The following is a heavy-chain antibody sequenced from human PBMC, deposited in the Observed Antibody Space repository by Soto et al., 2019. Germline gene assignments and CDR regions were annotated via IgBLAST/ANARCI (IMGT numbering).Heavy chain of an antibody. J-gene: IGHJ6*02. CDR1: GGTFSSYA. CDR3: ATPVVPAAIRRDYYYYYGMDV. V-gene: IGHV1-69*06. CDR2: IISIFGTA. D-gene: IGHD2-2*02. Sequence: ASVKVSCKASGGTFSSYAISWVRQAPGQGLEWMGGIISIFGTANYAQKFQGRVTITADKSTSTAYMELSSLRSEDTAVYYCATPVVPAAIRRDYYYYYGMDVWGQGTTVTVSS.